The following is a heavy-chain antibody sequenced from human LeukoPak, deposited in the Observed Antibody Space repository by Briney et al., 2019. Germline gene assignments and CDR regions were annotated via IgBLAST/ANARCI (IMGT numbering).Heavy chain of an antibody. V-gene: IGHV3-49*04. CDR3: TRGTGAPSY. Sequence: PGGSLRLSCTGSGFTFGDYSISWARQAPGKGLEWVGFIRMTADGGTQEYAAAVKGRFIISRDDSKSSAYLQMNSLKSEDTAFYYCTRGTGAPSYWGQGTLVTASS. CDR1: GFTFGDYS. CDR2: IRMTADGGTQ. D-gene: IGHD3-10*01. J-gene: IGHJ4*02.